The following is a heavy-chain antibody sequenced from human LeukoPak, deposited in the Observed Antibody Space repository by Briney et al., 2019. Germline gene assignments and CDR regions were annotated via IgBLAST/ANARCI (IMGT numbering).Heavy chain of an antibody. CDR3: ARAPRTGPYYFDS. J-gene: IGHJ4*02. D-gene: IGHD3-10*01. CDR1: GVSISSYY. V-gene: IGHV4-59*13. CDR2: IYYSGST. Sequence: PSETLSLTCTVSGVSISSYYWSWIRQPPGKGLEWLGYIYYSGSTNSNPSLNSRVTISVDTSKNHFSLKLSSVTAADTAVYYCARAPRTGPYYFDSWGQGTLVTVSS.